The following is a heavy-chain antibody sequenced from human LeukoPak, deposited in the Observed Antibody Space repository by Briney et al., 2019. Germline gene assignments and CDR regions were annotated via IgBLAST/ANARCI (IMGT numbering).Heavy chain of an antibody. V-gene: IGHV1-69*04. CDR2: IIPIFGIA. D-gene: IGHD4-23*01. J-gene: IGHJ5*02. CDR1: GGTFSSYA. CDR3: AREEGRITPFDP. Sequence: SVTVSCKASGGTFSSYAISWVRQAPGQGLEWMGRIIPIFGIANYAQKFQGRVTITADKSTSTAYMELSSLRSEDTAVYYCAREEGRITPFDPWGQGTLVTVSS.